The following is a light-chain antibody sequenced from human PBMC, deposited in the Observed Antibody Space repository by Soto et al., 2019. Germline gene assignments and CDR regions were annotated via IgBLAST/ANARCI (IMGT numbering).Light chain of an antibody. V-gene: IGKV3-20*01. CDR1: QTVRNNY. CDR3: QQYGSSPL. Sequence: EFVLTQSPGTLSLSPGERATLSCRASQTVRNNYLAWYQQKPGQAPRLLIYDASSRATGIPDRFSGGGSGTDFTLTISRLEPEDFAVYYCQQYGSSPLFGPGTKVDI. J-gene: IGKJ3*01. CDR2: DAS.